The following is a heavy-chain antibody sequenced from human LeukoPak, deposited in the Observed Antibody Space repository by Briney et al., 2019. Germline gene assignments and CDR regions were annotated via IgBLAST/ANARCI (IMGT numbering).Heavy chain of an antibody. J-gene: IGHJ6*03. Sequence: SETLSLTCTVSGYSISNGYYWGWIRQPPGKGLEWVGSIYHRGSTYYNPSLRSRVTISLDRSKKKFSLKLTSMTAADTAVYYCARVEEGYGSGRRENYYYYYMDVWGKGTTVTISS. CDR1: GYSISNGYY. CDR2: IYHRGST. D-gene: IGHD3-10*01. V-gene: IGHV4-38-2*02. CDR3: ARVEEGYGSGRRENYYYYYMDV.